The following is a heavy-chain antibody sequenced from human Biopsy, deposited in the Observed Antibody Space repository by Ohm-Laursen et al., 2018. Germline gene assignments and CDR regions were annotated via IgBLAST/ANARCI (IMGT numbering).Heavy chain of an antibody. CDR2: INDSGRT. D-gene: IGHD3-10*01. J-gene: IGHJ5*02. CDR1: GGSFSGYY. Sequence: SETLSLTCGVSGGSFSGYYRSWISQPPGKGLEGFGEINDSGRTNYNPSLRSRFTFSVDTSKNQFSLKLSSVTAADTAVYYCARGTNYYGSGRNRHWFDPWGQGTQVTVSS. CDR3: ARGTNYYGSGRNRHWFDP. V-gene: IGHV4-34*01.